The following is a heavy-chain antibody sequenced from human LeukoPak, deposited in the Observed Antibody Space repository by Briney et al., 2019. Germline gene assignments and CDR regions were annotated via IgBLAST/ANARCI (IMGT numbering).Heavy chain of an antibody. CDR3: ARRDGYNKLWRRSFDY. D-gene: IGHD5-24*01. CDR2: INHTRTT. J-gene: IGHJ4*02. Sequence: RWIXRXRXEGGEGGGEINHTRTTNYQSSLTSPVTISVHTSKTQFSLKLSSVTAADTAVYYCARRDGYNKLWRRSFDYWGQGTLVTVSS. V-gene: IGHV4-34*01.